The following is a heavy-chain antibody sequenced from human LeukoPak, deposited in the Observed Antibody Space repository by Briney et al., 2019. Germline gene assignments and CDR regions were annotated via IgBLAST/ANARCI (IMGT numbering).Heavy chain of an antibody. J-gene: IGHJ4*02. Sequence: ASVNVSCKASGYTFTVSYMHWLRQAPGQGLEWMGWIDPNSGGTNYAQQFQGRVTMTRETSISTAYMELSRLRSDDTAVYYCAREGPTTVIFDYWGQGTLVTVSS. CDR2: IDPNSGGT. D-gene: IGHD4-17*01. CDR3: AREGPTTVIFDY. V-gene: IGHV1-2*02. CDR1: GYTFTVSY.